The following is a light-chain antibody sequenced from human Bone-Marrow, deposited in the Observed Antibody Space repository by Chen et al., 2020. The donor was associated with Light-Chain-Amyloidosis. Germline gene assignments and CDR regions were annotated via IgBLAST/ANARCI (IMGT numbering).Light chain of an antibody. CDR1: NIGSTS. V-gene: IGLV3-21*02. CDR2: DDS. J-gene: IGLJ3*02. CDR3: QVWDRSSDRPV. Sequence: SYVLTQPASSSVPPGQTAPIAWGGNNIGSTSVHWYQQTPGQAPLLVVYDDSDRPSGIPERLSGSNSGNTATLTISRVEAGDEADYYCQVWDRSSDRPVFGGGTKLTVL.